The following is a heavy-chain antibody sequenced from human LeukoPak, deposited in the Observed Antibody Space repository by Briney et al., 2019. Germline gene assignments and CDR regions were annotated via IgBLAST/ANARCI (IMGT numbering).Heavy chain of an antibody. CDR3: AKVYIVVAGTDLIDY. V-gene: IGHV3-23*01. D-gene: IGHD6-19*01. J-gene: IGHJ4*02. CDR2: ISGSGGST. CDR1: GFTFSSYA. Sequence: GGSLRLSCAASGFTFSSYAMSWVRQAPGKGLEWDSAISGSGGSTYYADSVKGRFTISRDNSKNTLYLQMNSLRAEDTAVYYCAKVYIVVAGTDLIDYWGQGSLVTVSS.